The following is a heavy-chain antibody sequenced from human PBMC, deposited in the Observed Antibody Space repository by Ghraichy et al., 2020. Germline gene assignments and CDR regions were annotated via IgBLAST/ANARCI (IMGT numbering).Heavy chain of an antibody. J-gene: IGHJ3*02. CDR3: ARARALRFLEWSHAFDI. CDR2: INHSGST. CDR1: GGSFSGYY. V-gene: IGHV4-34*01. D-gene: IGHD3-3*01. Sequence: GSLRLSCAVYGGSFSGYYWSWIRQPPGKGLEWIGEINHSGSTNYNPSLKSRVTISVDTSKNQFSLKLSSVTAADTAVYYCARARALRFLEWSHAFDIWGQGTMVTVSS.